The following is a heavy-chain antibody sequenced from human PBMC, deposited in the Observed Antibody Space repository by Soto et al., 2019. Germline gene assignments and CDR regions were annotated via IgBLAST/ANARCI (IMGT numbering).Heavy chain of an antibody. CDR1: GFTFSSYS. Sequence: GSLRLSCAASGFTFSSYSMNWVRQAPGKGLEWVSSISSSSSYIYYADSVKGRFTISRDNAKNSLYLQMNSLRAEDTAVYYCAREDRYCSGGSCPRGAFDIWGQGTMVTVSS. V-gene: IGHV3-21*01. CDR3: AREDRYCSGGSCPRGAFDI. CDR2: ISSSSSYI. J-gene: IGHJ3*02. D-gene: IGHD2-15*01.